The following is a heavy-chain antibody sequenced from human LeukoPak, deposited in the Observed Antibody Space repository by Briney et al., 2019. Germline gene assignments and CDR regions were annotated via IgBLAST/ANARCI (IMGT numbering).Heavy chain of an antibody. V-gene: IGHV1-18*01. CDR2: FSAYNGNT. CDR3: ARHSSSWYADYFDY. CDR1: GYTFTSYG. D-gene: IGHD6-13*01. Sequence: VASVKVSCKASGYTFTSYGISGLGQAPGQGLDWLGWFSAYNGNTNYAQKLQGRVTMTTDTSTSTAYMELRSLRSDDTAVYYCARHSSSWYADYFDYWGQGTLVTVSS. J-gene: IGHJ4*02.